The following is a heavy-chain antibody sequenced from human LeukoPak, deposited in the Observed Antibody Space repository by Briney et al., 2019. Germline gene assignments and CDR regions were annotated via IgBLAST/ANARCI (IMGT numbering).Heavy chain of an antibody. CDR2: IYHSGST. D-gene: IGHD5-24*01. CDR3: ARREMATITSFDY. CDR1: GYSISSDYY. Sequence: TSETLSLTCAVSGYSISSDYYWGWIRQPPGQGLEWIGNIYHSGSTYYNPSLKSRVTISVDTSKNQFSLKLSSVTAADTAVYYCARREMATITSFDYWGQGTLVTVSS. V-gene: IGHV4-38-2*01. J-gene: IGHJ4*02.